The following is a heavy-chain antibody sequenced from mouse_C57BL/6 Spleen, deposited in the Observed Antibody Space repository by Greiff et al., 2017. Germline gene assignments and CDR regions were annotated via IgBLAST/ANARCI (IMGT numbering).Heavy chain of an antibody. CDR1: GFTFSDYG. J-gene: IGHJ2*01. D-gene: IGHD1-3*01. CDR3: ARGLVAGFFDY. CDR2: ISSGSSTI. Sequence: EVKLQESGGGLVKPGGSLKLSCAASGFTFSDYGMHWVRQAPEKGLEWVAYISSGSSTIYYADTVKGRFTISRDNAKNTLFLQMTSLRSEDTAMYYCARGLVAGFFDYWGQGTTLTVSS. V-gene: IGHV5-17*01.